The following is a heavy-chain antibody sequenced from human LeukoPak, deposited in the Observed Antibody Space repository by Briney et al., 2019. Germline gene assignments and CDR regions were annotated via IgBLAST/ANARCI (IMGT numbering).Heavy chain of an antibody. CDR2: TYVTGST. D-gene: IGHD3-22*01. Sequence: SETLSLTCTVSGGSIINYYWSWIRQPAGTGLEWVGRTYVTGSTIYNPSLQSRLSMSVDTSKNQFSLRLTSVTAADTAVYYCARLKYYDGTGYSPGYYMDVWGKGITVTVSS. J-gene: IGHJ6*03. CDR1: GGSIINYY. V-gene: IGHV4-4*07. CDR3: ARLKYYDGTGYSPGYYMDV.